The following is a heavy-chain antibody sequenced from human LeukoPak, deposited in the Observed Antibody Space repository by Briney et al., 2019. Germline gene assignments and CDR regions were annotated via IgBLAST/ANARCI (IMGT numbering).Heavy chain of an antibody. D-gene: IGHD6-19*01. CDR3: ARDGSCFDF. V-gene: IGHV3-7*01. J-gene: IGHJ4*02. Sequence: GGSVRLSCGASGFTFSEYWMTWVRQAPGRGPEWVANIKGDGTKMYYVDSVKGRFTISRDNDKNSLYLQMNNLRVEDTAVYHCARDGSCFDFWGQGALVTVSS. CDR2: IKGDGTKM. CDR1: GFTFSEYW.